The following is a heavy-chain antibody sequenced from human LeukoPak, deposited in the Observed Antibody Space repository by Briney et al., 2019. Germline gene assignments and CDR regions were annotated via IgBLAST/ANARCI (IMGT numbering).Heavy chain of an antibody. J-gene: IGHJ4*02. Sequence: GRSLRLSCAASGFTFSSYGMHWVRQAPGKGLEWVAVISYDGSNKYYADSVKGRFTISRDNSKNTLYLQMNSLRAEDTAVYYCARDYAQYYDYWGQGTLVTVSS. CDR1: GFTFSSYG. CDR2: ISYDGSNK. D-gene: IGHD2/OR15-2a*01. V-gene: IGHV3-30*03. CDR3: ARDYAQYYDY.